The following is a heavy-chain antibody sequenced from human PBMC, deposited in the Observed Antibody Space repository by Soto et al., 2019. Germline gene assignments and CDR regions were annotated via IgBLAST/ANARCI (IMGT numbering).Heavy chain of an antibody. CDR1: GFTFSRVS. CDR2: ISSGSSDT. V-gene: IGHV3-21*01. CDR3: ARVAY. Sequence: SLRLSCEASGFTFSRVSSNXVRQVPGKGLEWVASISSGSSDTWYADSVKGRFIISRDNAQNSLFLQMNTLRPEDTAMYYCARVAYWGPGTQVTVSS. J-gene: IGHJ4*02.